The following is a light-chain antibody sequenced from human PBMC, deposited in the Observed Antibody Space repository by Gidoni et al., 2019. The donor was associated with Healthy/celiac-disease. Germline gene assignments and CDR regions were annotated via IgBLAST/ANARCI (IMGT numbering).Light chain of an antibody. V-gene: IGKV1-39*01. CDR1: QSISSY. J-gene: IGKJ4*01. Sequence: DIQMTQSPSSLSASVGDRVTITCRASQSISSYLNWYQQKPGKAPKLLIYAASSFQSGVPSRFRGSGSWTDFTLTISSLQPEDFATYYCQQSYSTPFTFGGGTKVEIK. CDR3: QQSYSTPFT. CDR2: AAS.